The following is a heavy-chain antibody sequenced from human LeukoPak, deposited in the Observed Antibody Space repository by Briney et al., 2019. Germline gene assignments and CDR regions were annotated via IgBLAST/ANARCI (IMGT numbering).Heavy chain of an antibody. D-gene: IGHD3-10*01. Sequence: GGSLRLSCAASGFPFSSFAMSWVRQAPGKGLEWVSAISGSGGSTYYADSVKGRFTISRDNSKNTLYLQMNSLRAEDTAVYYCAKSIYGSGSYYLSIFDYWGQGTLVTVSS. CDR1: GFPFSSFA. CDR2: ISGSGGST. J-gene: IGHJ4*02. V-gene: IGHV3-23*01. CDR3: AKSIYGSGSYYLSIFDY.